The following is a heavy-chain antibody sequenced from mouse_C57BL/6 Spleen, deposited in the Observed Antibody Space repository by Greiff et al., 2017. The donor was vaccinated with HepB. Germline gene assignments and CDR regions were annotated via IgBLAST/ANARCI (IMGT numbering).Heavy chain of an antibody. Sequence: EVRLVESGGGLVKPGGSLKLSCAASGFTFSSYTMSWVRQTPEKRLEWVATISGGGGNTYYPDSVKGRSTISRDNAKNTLYLQMSSLRSEDTALYYCARQGVYYGSSLAYWGQGTLVTVSA. D-gene: IGHD1-1*01. V-gene: IGHV5-9*01. J-gene: IGHJ3*01. CDR1: GFTFSSYT. CDR3: ARQGVYYGSSLAY. CDR2: ISGGGGNT.